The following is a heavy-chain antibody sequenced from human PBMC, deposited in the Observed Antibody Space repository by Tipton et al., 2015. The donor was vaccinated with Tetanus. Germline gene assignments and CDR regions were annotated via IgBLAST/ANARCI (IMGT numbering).Heavy chain of an antibody. D-gene: IGHD3-22*01. V-gene: IGHV4-34*01. CDR1: GGPFTDYS. J-gene: IGHJ6*02. Sequence: TLSLTCAVYGGPFTDYSWSWIRQPPGQGLEWIGEVNQAGNTDYIPSLKGRVTMSLDTSKSQLSLNLSSVTAADTAVYYCARGPRTRIYDSSGYSFRYFYGMDVWGLGATVTVSS. CDR3: ARGPRTRIYDSSGYSFRYFYGMDV. CDR2: VNQAGNT.